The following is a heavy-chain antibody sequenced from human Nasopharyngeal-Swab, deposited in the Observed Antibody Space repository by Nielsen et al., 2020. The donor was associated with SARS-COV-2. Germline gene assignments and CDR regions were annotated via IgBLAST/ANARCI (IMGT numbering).Heavy chain of an antibody. CDR3: ATIEISGKGAYYYMDV. J-gene: IGHJ6*03. Sequence: WVRQAPGQGLEWMGGFDPEDGETIYAQKFQGRVTMTEDTSTDTAYMELSSLRSEDTAVYHCATIEISGKGAYYYMDVWGKGTTVTVSS. CDR2: FDPEDGET. V-gene: IGHV1-24*01. D-gene: IGHD3-10*01.